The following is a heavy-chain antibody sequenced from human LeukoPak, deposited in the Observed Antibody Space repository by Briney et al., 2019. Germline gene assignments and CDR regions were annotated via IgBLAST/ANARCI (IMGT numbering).Heavy chain of an antibody. J-gene: IGHJ5*02. V-gene: IGHV3-21*01. CDR2: ISSSSSYI. CDR1: GFTFSSYA. Sequence: PGGSLRLSCVVSGFTFSSYAMSWVRQAPGKGLEWVSSISSSSSYIYYADSVKGRFTISRDNAKNSLYLQMNSLRAEDTAVYYCARDPNSSSDWFDPWGQGTLVTVSS. CDR3: ARDPNSSSDWFDP. D-gene: IGHD6-13*01.